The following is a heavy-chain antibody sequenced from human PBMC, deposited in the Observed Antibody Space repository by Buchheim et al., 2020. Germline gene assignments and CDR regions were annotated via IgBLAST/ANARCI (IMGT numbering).Heavy chain of an antibody. CDR3: ARESGYSGGGSEGRNNWFDP. V-gene: IGHV3-30*04. CDR1: GFTFSSYA. D-gene: IGHD6-25*01. CDR2: ISYDGSNK. Sequence: QVQLVESGGGVVQPGRSLRLSCAASGFTFSSYAMHWVRQAPGKGLEWVAVISYDGSNKYYADSVKGRFTISSDNSKNTLYLQMNSLRAEDTAVYYCARESGYSGGGSEGRNNWFDPWGQGTL. J-gene: IGHJ5*02.